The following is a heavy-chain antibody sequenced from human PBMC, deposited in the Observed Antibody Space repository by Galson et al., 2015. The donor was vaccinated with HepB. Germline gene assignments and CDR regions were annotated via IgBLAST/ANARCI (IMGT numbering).Heavy chain of an antibody. Sequence: SLRLSCAASGFTFSGSAIHWVRQASGRGLEWIGRIGSKANSYATAYVASVRGRFTISRDDSKNTEFLQLNSLKTDDTAVYYCTRMGDLSGYSSLWGQGTLVTVSS. CDR2: IGSKANSYAT. V-gene: IGHV3-73*01. CDR3: TRMGDLSGYSSL. CDR1: GFTFSGSA. D-gene: IGHD6-13*01. J-gene: IGHJ4*02.